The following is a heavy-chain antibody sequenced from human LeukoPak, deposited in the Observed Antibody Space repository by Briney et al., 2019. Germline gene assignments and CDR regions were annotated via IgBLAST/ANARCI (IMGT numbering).Heavy chain of an antibody. Sequence: ASVKVACKVSGSTLTELSMHWVRQAPGKGLEWMGGFDPEDGETIYAQKFQGRVTMTEDTSTDTAYMELSSLRSEDTAVYYCATVGIDDYGDYPKYGMDVWGQGTTVTVSS. D-gene: IGHD4-17*01. V-gene: IGHV1-24*01. CDR1: GSTLTELS. CDR3: ATVGIDDYGDYPKYGMDV. J-gene: IGHJ6*02. CDR2: FDPEDGET.